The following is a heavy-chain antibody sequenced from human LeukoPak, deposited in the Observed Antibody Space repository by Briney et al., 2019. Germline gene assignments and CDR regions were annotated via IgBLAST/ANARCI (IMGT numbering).Heavy chain of an antibody. V-gene: IGHV1-69*04. CDR2: IIPILGIA. Sequence: ASVKVSCKASGGTFSSYAISWVRQAPGQGLEWMGRIIPILGIANYAQKFQGRVTITADKSTSTAYMELSSLRSEDTAVYYCARELAYGGLDYWGQGTLVTVSS. CDR1: GGTFSSYA. J-gene: IGHJ4*02. CDR3: ARELAYGGLDY. D-gene: IGHD4-17*01.